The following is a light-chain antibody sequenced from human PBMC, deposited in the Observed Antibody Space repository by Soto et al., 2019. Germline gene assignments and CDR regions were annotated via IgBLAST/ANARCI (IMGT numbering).Light chain of an antibody. CDR3: CSYAEGGTLV. CDR1: SSDIGSYNL. V-gene: IGLV2-23*01. J-gene: IGLJ3*02. Sequence: QSALTQPASVSGSPGQSITIACTGTSSDIGSYNLVSWYQQHPGKAPKLIIYEGSKRPSGVSNRFSGSRSDTTASLTISGLQAEDEAAYFCCSYAEGGTLVFGGGTTLTVL. CDR2: EGS.